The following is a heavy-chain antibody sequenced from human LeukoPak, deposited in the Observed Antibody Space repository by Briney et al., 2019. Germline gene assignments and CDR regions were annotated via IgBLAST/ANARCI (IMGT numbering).Heavy chain of an antibody. V-gene: IGHV4-34*01. CDR1: GGSFSGYY. CDR3: ARERVGGNRRDDSSI. Sequence: SETLSLTCAVYGGSFSGYYWSWIRQPPGKGLEWIGEINHSGSTDYNPSLKSRVTISVDTSKNQFSLKLSSVTAADTAVYYCARERVGGNRRDDSSIWAQGTMVTVSS. CDR2: INHSGST. J-gene: IGHJ3*02. D-gene: IGHD1/OR15-1a*01.